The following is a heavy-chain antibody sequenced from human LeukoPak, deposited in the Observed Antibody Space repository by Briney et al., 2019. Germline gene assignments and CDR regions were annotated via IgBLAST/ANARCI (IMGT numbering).Heavy chain of an antibody. CDR3: ARNESYAGSGYVTAGWYFDL. CDR1: GYSISSNYY. CDR2: IYHSGST. Sequence: KSSETLSLTCAVSGYSISSNYYWGWIRQPPGKGLEWIGSIYHSGSTSYNPSLKSRVTISVDTSNNQFSLKLSSVTAADTAVYYCARNESYAGSGYVTAGWYFDLWGRGTLVTVSS. J-gene: IGHJ2*01. V-gene: IGHV4-38-2*01. D-gene: IGHD3-22*01.